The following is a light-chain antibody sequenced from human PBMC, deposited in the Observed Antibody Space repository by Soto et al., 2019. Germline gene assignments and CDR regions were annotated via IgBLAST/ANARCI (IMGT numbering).Light chain of an antibody. CDR3: CSYAGSRTFV. J-gene: IGLJ3*02. CDR1: SXDVGAYNL. V-gene: IGLV2-23*01. CDR2: EDS. Sequence: QSVLTQPDSVSGSPEQSITISCTGTSXDVGAYNLVSWYQQHPGKAPRLIIYEDSKRPSGISHRFSGSKSDNTASLTISGLRAEDEAHYHCCSYAGSRTFVFGGGTKVTVL.